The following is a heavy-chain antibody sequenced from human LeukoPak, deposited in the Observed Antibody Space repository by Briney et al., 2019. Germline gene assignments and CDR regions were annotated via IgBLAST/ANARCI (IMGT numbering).Heavy chain of an antibody. V-gene: IGHV4-59*12. CDR1: GGSISSYY. CDR3: ARGTVPYYYYYGMDG. Sequence: SETLSLTCTVSGGSISSYYWSWIRNPPRKGLEWVGYIYYCESTNYNPSLKSRVTISVDTTKNQFSLKLSSVTAADTAVYYCARGTVPYYYYYGMDGWGKGTTVTVSS. CDR2: IYYCEST. D-gene: IGHD4-17*01. J-gene: IGHJ6*04.